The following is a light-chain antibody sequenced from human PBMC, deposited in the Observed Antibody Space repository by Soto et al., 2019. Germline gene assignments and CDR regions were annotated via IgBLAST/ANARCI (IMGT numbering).Light chain of an antibody. J-gene: IGLJ3*02. CDR1: SSDLGVYNY. CDR2: DVY. V-gene: IGLV2-11*01. Sequence: VLTQPRSVSGSPGQSVTISCTGTSSDLGVYNYVSWYQHHPGKAPKLIIYDVYKRPSGVPDRFSASKSDNTASLTISGLQAEDEADYYCCSYTGTYTWVFGGGTKVTVL. CDR3: CSYTGTYTWV.